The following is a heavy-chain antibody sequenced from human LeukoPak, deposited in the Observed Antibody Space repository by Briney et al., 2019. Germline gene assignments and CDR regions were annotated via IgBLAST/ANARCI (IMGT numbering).Heavy chain of an antibody. CDR2: VNQDGTEK. D-gene: IGHD5-18*01. CDR1: GLTFSSYS. J-gene: IGHJ4*02. V-gene: IGHV3-7*03. Sequence: SGGSLRLSCSASGLTFSSYSMNWVRQAPGKGLEWVGNVNQDGTEKYYMDSVKGRFTISRDNSKNTLYLQMNSLRAEDTAVYYCAKDLQLANPIFDYWGQGTLVTVSS. CDR3: AKDLQLANPIFDY.